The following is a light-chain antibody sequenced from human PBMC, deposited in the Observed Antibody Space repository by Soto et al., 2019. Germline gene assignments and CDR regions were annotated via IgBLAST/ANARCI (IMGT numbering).Light chain of an antibody. J-gene: IGKJ2*03. Sequence: EIVLTQSPGTLSLSPGERVTLSCRASQSVSSNYLAWYQQKPGQAPRLLIYATSSRATGIPDRFSGSGSGTDFTLTINRLEPEDCAVYYCQQYGNSPRYSFGQGTRLEIK. CDR1: QSVSSNY. CDR3: QQYGNSPRYS. CDR2: ATS. V-gene: IGKV3-20*01.